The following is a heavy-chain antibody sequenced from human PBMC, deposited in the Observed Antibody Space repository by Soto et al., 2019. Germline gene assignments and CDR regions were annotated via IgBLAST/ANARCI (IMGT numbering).Heavy chain of an antibody. CDR3: ARDRGVAEGAPSDY. CDR2: MNPNSGNT. J-gene: IGHJ4*02. Sequence: QVQLVQSGAEVKKPGASVKVSCKASGYTFTSYDINWVRQATGQGLEWMGLMNPNSGNTGYAQKFQGSVNMNRNTSISTAYRELSSLRSEDTAVYYCARDRGVAEGAPSDYLGKGTLVTVSS. CDR1: GYTFTSYD. V-gene: IGHV1-8*01. D-gene: IGHD2-15*01.